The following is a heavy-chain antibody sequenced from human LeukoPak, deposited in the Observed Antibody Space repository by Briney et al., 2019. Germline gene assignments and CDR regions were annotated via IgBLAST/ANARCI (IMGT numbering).Heavy chain of an antibody. Sequence: QAGGSLRLSCAASGFTFSSYAMSWVRQAPGKGLEWVSAISGSGGSTYYADSVKGRFTISRDNSKNTLYLQMNSLRAEDTAVYYCAKEDYYDSSGRSPSPFDYWGQGTLVTVS. CDR3: AKEDYYDSSGRSPSPFDY. V-gene: IGHV3-23*01. J-gene: IGHJ4*02. CDR2: ISGSGGST. D-gene: IGHD3-22*01. CDR1: GFTFSSYA.